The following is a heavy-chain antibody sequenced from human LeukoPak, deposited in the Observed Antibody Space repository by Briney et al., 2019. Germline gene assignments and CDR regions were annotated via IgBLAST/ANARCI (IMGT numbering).Heavy chain of an antibody. J-gene: IGHJ4*02. CDR1: GGSISSGDYY. Sequence: SETLSLTCTVSGGSISSGDYYWRWIRQPPGKGLEWIGYIYYSGSTYYNPSLKSRVTISVDTSKNQFSLKLSSVTAADTAVYYCARGVPPYGSGSCSDYWGQGTLVTVSS. CDR3: ARGVPPYGSGSCSDY. D-gene: IGHD3-10*01. CDR2: IYYSGST. V-gene: IGHV4-30-4*01.